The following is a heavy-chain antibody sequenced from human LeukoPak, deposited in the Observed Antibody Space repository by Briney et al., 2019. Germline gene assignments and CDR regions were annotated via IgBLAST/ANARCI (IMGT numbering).Heavy chain of an antibody. CDR3: ARGGGTIFGVGPYYMDV. CDR2: MNPKSGNT. J-gene: IGHJ6*03. Sequence: ASVKVSCKASGYTFTSYDINWVRQAPGQGLEWMGWMNPKSGNTGYGQKFQGRVTMTRSTSISTAYMELSSLRPEDTALYYCARGGGTIFGVGPYYMDVWGKGTTVTVSS. V-gene: IGHV1-8*01. D-gene: IGHD3-3*01. CDR1: GYTFTSYD.